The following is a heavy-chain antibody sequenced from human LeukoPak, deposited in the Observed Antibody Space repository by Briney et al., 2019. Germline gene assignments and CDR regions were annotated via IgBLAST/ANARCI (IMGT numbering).Heavy chain of an antibody. V-gene: IGHV3-23*01. D-gene: IGHD2-2*01. CDR3: AHGTMYQLDS. J-gene: IGHJ4*02. CDR1: GFTFSNSA. Sequence: GGSLRLSCAASGFTFSNSALSWVRQAPGKGLEWVSDISGSGGSTYYADSAKGRFTISRDNSKNTLYLQMNSLRVEDTAVYYCAHGTMYQLDSWGQGTLVTVSS. CDR2: ISGSGGST.